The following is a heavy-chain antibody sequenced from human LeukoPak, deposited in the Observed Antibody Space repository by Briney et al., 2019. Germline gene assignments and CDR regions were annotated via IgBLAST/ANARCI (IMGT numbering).Heavy chain of an antibody. CDR1: GFTFSSYA. D-gene: IGHD6-13*01. Sequence: GGSLRLSCAASGFTFSSYAMSWVRQAPAKGLEWLSGIGVSGATTYYADSVKGRFTISRDNSKNTLYLQMNSLRGEDTAVYYCAKDVRRFSSSWYYFDSWGQGTLVTVSS. CDR2: IGVSGATT. V-gene: IGHV3-23*01. CDR3: AKDVRRFSSSWYYFDS. J-gene: IGHJ4*02.